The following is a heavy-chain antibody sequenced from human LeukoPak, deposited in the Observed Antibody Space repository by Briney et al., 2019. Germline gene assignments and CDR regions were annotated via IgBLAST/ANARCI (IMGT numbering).Heavy chain of an antibody. D-gene: IGHD3-10*01. Sequence: PAGSLGLSCAASGFTFSNYGMNWVRQAPGKGLEWVSIITSGVGITYYADSVKGRFTISRDNSKNTLYLQMNSLRADDTAVYYCAKGDYYDFDYWGQGTLVTVSS. CDR1: GFTFSNYG. CDR3: AKGDYYDFDY. CDR2: ITSGVGIT. J-gene: IGHJ4*02. V-gene: IGHV3-23*01.